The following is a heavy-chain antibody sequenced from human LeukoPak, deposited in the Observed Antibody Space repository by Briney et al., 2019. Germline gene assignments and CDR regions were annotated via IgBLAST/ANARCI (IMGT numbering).Heavy chain of an antibody. D-gene: IGHD3-22*01. CDR1: GFTFSSYE. J-gene: IGHJ4*02. Sequence: PGGSLRLSCAASGFTFSSYEMNWVRQAPGKGLEWVAVISYDGSNKYYADSVKGRFTISRDNSKNTLYLQMNSLRVEDTAVYYCARDRDDSSGPPLDYWGQGTLVTVSS. CDR2: ISYDGSNK. V-gene: IGHV3-30*03. CDR3: ARDRDDSSGPPLDY.